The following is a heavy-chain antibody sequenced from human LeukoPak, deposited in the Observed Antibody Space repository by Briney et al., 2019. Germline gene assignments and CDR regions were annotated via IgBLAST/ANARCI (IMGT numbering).Heavy chain of an antibody. CDR1: GGSISSYY. CDR3: ARRDIAAAGFTFDI. CDR2: IYYSGST. J-gene: IGHJ3*02. V-gene: IGHV4-59*08. Sequence: SETLSLTCTVFGGSISSYYWSWIRQSPGKGLEWIGYIYYSGSTNYNPSLKSRVTISVDTSKNQFSLKLSSVTAADTAVYYCARRDIAAAGFTFDIWGQGTMVTVSS. D-gene: IGHD6-13*01.